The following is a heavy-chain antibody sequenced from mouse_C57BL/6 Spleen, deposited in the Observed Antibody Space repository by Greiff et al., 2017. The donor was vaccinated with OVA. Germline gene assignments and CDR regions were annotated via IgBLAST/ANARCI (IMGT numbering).Heavy chain of an antibody. J-gene: IGHJ4*01. CDR1: GYTFTSYW. D-gene: IGHD3-2*02. V-gene: IGHV1-69*01. Sequence: QVQLQQPGAELVMPGASVKLSCKASGYTFTSYWMHWVKQRPGQGLEWIGEIDPSDSYTNYNQKFKGKSTLTVDKSSSTAYMQLSSLTSEDSAVYYGARSPLDSSGYVSMDYWGQGTSVTVSS. CDR2: IDPSDSYT. CDR3: ARSPLDSSGYVSMDY.